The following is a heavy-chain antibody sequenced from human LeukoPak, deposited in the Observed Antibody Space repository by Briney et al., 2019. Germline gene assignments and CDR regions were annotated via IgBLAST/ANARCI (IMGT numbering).Heavy chain of an antibody. V-gene: IGHV3-30*18. CDR2: ISYDGSNK. CDR1: GFTFSSYG. D-gene: IGHD6-13*01. Sequence: GRSLRLSCAASGFTFSSYGIHWVRQAPGKGLEWVAVISYDGSNKYYADSVKGRFTISRDNSKNTLYLQMNSLRAEDTAVYYCAKGLYSSSWYGIDYWGQGTLVTVSS. CDR3: AKGLYSSSWYGIDY. J-gene: IGHJ4*02.